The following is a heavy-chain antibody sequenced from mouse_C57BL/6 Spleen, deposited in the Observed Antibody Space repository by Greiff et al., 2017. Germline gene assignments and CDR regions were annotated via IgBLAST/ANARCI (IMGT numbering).Heavy chain of an antibody. J-gene: IGHJ2*01. V-gene: IGHV1-15*01. D-gene: IGHD1-1*01. CDR2: IDPETGGT. Sequence: VQLQQSGAELVRPGASVTLSCKASGYTFTDYEMHWVKQTPVHGLEWIGAIDPETGGTAYNQKFKGKAILTADKSSTTAYMALRSLTSEDSAVYYCTRRATVVDFDYWGQGTTLTVSS. CDR3: TRRATVVDFDY. CDR1: GYTFTDYE.